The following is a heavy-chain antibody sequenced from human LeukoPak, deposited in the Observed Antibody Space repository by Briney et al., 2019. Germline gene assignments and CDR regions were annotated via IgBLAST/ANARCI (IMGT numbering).Heavy chain of an antibody. CDR1: GFTFSSYA. Sequence: GSLRLSCAASGFTFSSYAMSWVRQAPGKGLEWVSAISGSGGSTYYADSVKGRFTISRDNSKKTLYLQMNSLRAEDTAVYYCAKEPIYYYDSSGYYAYFDYWGQGTLVTVSS. V-gene: IGHV3-23*01. CDR3: AKEPIYYYDSSGYYAYFDY. CDR2: ISGSGGST. D-gene: IGHD3-22*01. J-gene: IGHJ4*02.